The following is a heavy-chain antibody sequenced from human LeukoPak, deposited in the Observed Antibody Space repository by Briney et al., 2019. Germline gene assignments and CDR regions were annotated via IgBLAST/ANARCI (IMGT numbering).Heavy chain of an antibody. Sequence: GGSLRLSCAASGFTVSSNYMSWVRQAPGKGLEWVSVIYSGGSTYYADSVKGRFTISRDNSKNTLYLQMNSLRAEDTAVYYCARDRNQHYGMDVWGQGTTVTVSS. V-gene: IGHV3-53*01. CDR2: IYSGGST. CDR1: GFTVSSNY. J-gene: IGHJ6*02. D-gene: IGHD1-14*01. CDR3: ARDRNQHYGMDV.